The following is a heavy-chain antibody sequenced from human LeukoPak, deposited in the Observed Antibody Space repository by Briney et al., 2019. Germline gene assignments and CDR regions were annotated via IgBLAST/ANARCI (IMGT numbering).Heavy chain of an antibody. V-gene: IGHV4-59*01. Sequence: PSETLSLTCTVSGGSISSDYWSWIRQSPGKGLEWIGYIHYSGTTSYNPSLKSRVTISLDTSKNQFSLKLSSVTVADTAVYYCARGANWGCPDYWVQGTLVSVSS. J-gene: IGHJ4*02. CDR3: ARGANWGCPDY. CDR2: IHYSGTT. CDR1: GGSISSDY. D-gene: IGHD7-27*01.